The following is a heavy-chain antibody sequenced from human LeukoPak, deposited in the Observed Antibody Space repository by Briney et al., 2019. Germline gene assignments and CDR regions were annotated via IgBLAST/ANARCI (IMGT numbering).Heavy chain of an antibody. CDR2: IYTSGNT. CDR3: ARVDLRAAFFDY. CDR1: GGSISSYY. Sequence: PSETLSLTCTVSGGSISSYYWTWIRQPAGKGLEWIGRIYTSGNTGYNPSLKSRVTMSVDTSKNRFSLNLSSVTAADTAVYYCARVDLRAAFFDYWGQGTLVTVSS. D-gene: IGHD2-15*01. J-gene: IGHJ4*02. V-gene: IGHV4-4*07.